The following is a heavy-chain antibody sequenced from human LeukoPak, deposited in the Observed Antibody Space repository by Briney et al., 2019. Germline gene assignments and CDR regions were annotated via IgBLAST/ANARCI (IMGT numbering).Heavy chain of an antibody. D-gene: IGHD2-15*01. CDR3: ARSGYCSGGSCYSGY. V-gene: IGHV4-39*07. CDR1: GGSISSSSYY. Sequence: PSETLSLTCTVSGGSISSSSYYWGWIRQPPGKGLEWIGNIYYSGSTYYNPSLKSRVTMSVDTSKNQFSLKLSSVTAADTAVYYCARSGYCSGGSCYSGYWGQGTLVTVSS. CDR2: IYYSGST. J-gene: IGHJ4*02.